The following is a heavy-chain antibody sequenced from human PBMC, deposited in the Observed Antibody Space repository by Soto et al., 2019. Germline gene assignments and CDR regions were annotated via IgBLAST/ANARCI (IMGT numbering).Heavy chain of an antibody. CDR3: VRHPLTMVRGVMYFDY. D-gene: IGHD3-10*01. CDR1: GGSISSSNW. J-gene: IGHJ4*02. V-gene: IGHV4-4*02. CDR2: VYHGGST. Sequence: SETLSLTCAVSGGSISSSNWWSLVRQPPGKGLEWIGEVYHGGSTNYNPSLKSRVTTSVDRSNNHFSLKLSSVTAADTAVYYCVRHPLTMVRGVMYFDYWGQGTLVTVS.